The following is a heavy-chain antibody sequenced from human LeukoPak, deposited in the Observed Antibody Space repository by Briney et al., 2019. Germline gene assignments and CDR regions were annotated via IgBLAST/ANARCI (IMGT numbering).Heavy chain of an antibody. D-gene: IGHD5-18*01. CDR3: ARVSQWLQLWFDP. J-gene: IGHJ5*02. CDR2: ISAYNGNT. CDR1: GYRFTSHW. V-gene: IGHV1-18*04. Sequence: GESLKISCQGSGYRFTSHWIGWVRQAPGQGLEWMGWISAYNGNTNYAQKLQGRVTMTTDTSTSTAYMELRSLRSDDTAVYYCARVSQWLQLWFDPWGQGTLVTVSS.